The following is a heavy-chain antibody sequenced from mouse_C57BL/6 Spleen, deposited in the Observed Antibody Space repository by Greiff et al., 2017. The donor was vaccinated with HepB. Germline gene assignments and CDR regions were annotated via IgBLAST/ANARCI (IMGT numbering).Heavy chain of an antibody. J-gene: IGHJ3*01. D-gene: IGHD2-4*01. CDR3: ASDYYDYDWFAY. V-gene: IGHV1-50*01. CDR2: IDPSDSYT. Sequence: QVQLQQPGAELVKPGASVKLSCKASGYTFTSYWMQWVKQRPGQGLEWIGEIDPSDSYTNYNQKFKGKATLTVDTSSSTAYMQLSSLTSEDSAVYDCASDYYDYDWFAYWGQGTLVTVSA. CDR1: GYTFTSYW.